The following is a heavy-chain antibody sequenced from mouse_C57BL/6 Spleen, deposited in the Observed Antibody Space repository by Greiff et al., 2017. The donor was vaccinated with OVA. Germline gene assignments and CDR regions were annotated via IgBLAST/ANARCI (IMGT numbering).Heavy chain of an antibody. D-gene: IGHD2-12*01. CDR3: ARLRRGDWYFDV. CDR1: GYTFTDYN. Sequence: VHVKQSGPELVKPGASVKMSCKASGYTFTDYNMHWVKQSHGKSLEWIGYINPNNGGTSYNQKFKGKATLTVNKSSSTAYMELRSLTSEDSAVYYCARLRRGDWYFDVWGTGTTVTVSS. J-gene: IGHJ1*03. CDR2: INPNNGGT. V-gene: IGHV1-22*01.